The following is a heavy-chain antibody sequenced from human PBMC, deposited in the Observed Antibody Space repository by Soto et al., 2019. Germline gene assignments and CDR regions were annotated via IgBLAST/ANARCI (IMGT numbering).Heavy chain of an antibody. D-gene: IGHD6-19*01. Sequence: EVQLLESGGGLVQPGGSLRLSCAASGFTFSSYAMSWVRQAPGKGLEWVSAISGSGGSTYYADSVKGRFTISRDNSKNTLYLQMNSLRAEDTAVYYCARRRDGYSSYRDYGGQGTLVTVSS. V-gene: IGHV3-23*01. CDR2: ISGSGGST. CDR3: ARRRDGYSSYRDY. J-gene: IGHJ4*02. CDR1: GFTFSSYA.